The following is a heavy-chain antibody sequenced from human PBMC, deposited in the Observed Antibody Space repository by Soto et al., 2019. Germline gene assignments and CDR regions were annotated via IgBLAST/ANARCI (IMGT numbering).Heavy chain of an antibody. CDR3: ASGGWFGELFPDEPRFDY. V-gene: IGHV1-46*03. Sequence: QVQLVQSGAEVKKPGASVKVACKASGYTFTSYYMHWVRQAPGQGLEWMGIINPSGGSTSYAKKFQGRVTKTRDTSTSTVYTELGSLRSEDTAVYYLASGGWFGELFPDEPRFDYWGQGTLVTVSS. J-gene: IGHJ4*02. CDR1: GYTFTSYY. CDR2: INPSGGST. D-gene: IGHD3-10*01.